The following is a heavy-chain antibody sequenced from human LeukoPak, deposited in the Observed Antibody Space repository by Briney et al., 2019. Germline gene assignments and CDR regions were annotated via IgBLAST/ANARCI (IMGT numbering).Heavy chain of an antibody. CDR2: INSKGDNI. CDR1: GFTFSDYF. CDR3: ATSRVFDY. V-gene: IGHV3-11*04. Sequence: PGGSLRLSCVGSGFTFSDYFMSWIRQVPGKEPEWLSYINSKGDNILYRDSVKGRFTISRDNAENSLYLQMNSLKAEDTAVYYCATSRVFDYWGQGALVTVSS. J-gene: IGHJ4*02.